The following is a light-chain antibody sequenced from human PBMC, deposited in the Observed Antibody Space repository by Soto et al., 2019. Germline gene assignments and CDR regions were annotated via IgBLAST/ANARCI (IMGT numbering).Light chain of an antibody. CDR2: DAS. V-gene: IGKV1-5*01. CDR1: QSVSNW. CDR3: QQYTTYWT. Sequence: IQITQSPSTLSASVGARVTTTCRASQSVSNWLAWYQQKPGKAPKLLIYDASTLEDGVSSRFSGSGSGTEFTLSISSLQPDDYATYYCQQYTTYWTFGQGTKVDIK. J-gene: IGKJ1*01.